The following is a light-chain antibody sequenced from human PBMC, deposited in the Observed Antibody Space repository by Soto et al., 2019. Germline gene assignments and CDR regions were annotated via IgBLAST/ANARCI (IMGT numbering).Light chain of an antibody. J-gene: IGLJ1*01. CDR3: SSYAGSNKSV. V-gene: IGLV2-8*01. CDR2: EVS. Sequence: QSALTRPPSASVSPGQSVTVSCTGTSSDVGGYNYVSWYQQYPGKAPKLMIYEVSKRPSGVPDRFSGSKSGNTASLTVSGLQAEDEADYYCSSYAGSNKSVFGTGTKVTVL. CDR1: SSDVGGYNY.